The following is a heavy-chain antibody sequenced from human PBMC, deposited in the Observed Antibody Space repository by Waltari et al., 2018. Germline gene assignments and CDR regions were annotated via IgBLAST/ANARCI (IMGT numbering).Heavy chain of an antibody. CDR1: GYGFSSHW. Sequence: EVQLVQSGVEVKKPGESLKISCKGSGYGFSSHWIAWVRQMPGKGLEWMGVIYPGDSDTRYRPSFEGQIIISADKSISTAYLRWNSLKASDSAMYYCARVTDVGFAFDIWGQGTMITVSS. CDR3: ARVTDVGFAFDI. D-gene: IGHD2-21*02. CDR2: IYPGDSDT. J-gene: IGHJ3*02. V-gene: IGHV5-51*01.